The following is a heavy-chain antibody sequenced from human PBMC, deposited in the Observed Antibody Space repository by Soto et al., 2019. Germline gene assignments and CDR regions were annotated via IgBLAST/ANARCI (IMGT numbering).Heavy chain of an antibody. V-gene: IGHV1-3*01. Sequence: QVQFVQSGAEVKKPGASVRLSCKPSGYTLPNYSIQWVRQAAGQGLQWLGWINPGTGYTESSQRFQGRPTLTRNNPATTFYMDLTSLTSENTAVYFCTRDLNGGTPFDYGGQGTLVTVSS. J-gene: IGHJ4*02. D-gene: IGHD2-8*01. CDR2: INPGTGYT. CDR1: GYTLPNYS. CDR3: TRDLNGGTPFDY.